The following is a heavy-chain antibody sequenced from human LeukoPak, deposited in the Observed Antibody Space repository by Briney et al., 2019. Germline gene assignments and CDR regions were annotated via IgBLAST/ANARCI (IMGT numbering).Heavy chain of an antibody. D-gene: IGHD5-12*01. Sequence: ASVKVSCKASSYTFTNYAITWVRQAPGQGLEWMGGIIPMFGTASYAQKFQGRVTITADKSTSTAYMELSSLRSEDTAVYYCARAQYSDYVLHNWFDSWGQGTLGTVSS. CDR1: SYTFTNYA. V-gene: IGHV1-69*06. J-gene: IGHJ5*01. CDR3: ARAQYSDYVLHNWFDS. CDR2: IIPMFGTA.